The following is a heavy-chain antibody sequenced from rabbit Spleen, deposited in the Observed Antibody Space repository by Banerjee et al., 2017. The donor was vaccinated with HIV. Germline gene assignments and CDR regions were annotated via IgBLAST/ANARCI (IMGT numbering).Heavy chain of an antibody. J-gene: IGHJ6*01. CDR1: GFSFSSSYW. CDR3: ARDPSSSFSTYGMDL. CDR2: IYVGNSGNT. Sequence: QEQLEESGGDLVKHEGSLTLTCTASGFSFSSSYWICGVRQAPGKGLEWIACIYVGNSGNTYSASWDKGRFPISKTSSSTVTLQMPSLTAADTATYFCARDPSSSFSTYGMDLWGPGTLVTVS. V-gene: IGHV1S45*01. D-gene: IGHD1-1*01.